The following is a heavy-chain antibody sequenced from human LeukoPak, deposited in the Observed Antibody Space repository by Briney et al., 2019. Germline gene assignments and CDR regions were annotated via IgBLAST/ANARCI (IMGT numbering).Heavy chain of an antibody. CDR2: ISYDGSNK. CDR1: GFTFSSYG. J-gene: IGHJ4*02. V-gene: IGHV3-30*18. Sequence: GGSLRLSCAASGFTFSSYGMHWVRQAPGKGLEWVAVISYDGSNKYYADSVKGRFTISRDNSKNTLYLQMNSLRAEDTAVYYCAKLTGFGEQQFDYWGQGTLATVSS. CDR3: AKLTGFGEQQFDY. D-gene: IGHD3-10*01.